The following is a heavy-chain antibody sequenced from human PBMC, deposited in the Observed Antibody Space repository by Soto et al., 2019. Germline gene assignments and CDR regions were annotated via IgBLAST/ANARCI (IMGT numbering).Heavy chain of an antibody. J-gene: IGHJ6*02. CDR3: ARDSHDILTGTDHGMDV. Sequence: QVQLVESGGGVVQPGRSLRLSCAASGFTFSSYGMHWVRQAPGKGLEWVAVIWYDGSNKYYADSVKGRFTISRDNSKNTLYLQMNRLRAEDTAVYYCARDSHDILTGTDHGMDVWGQGTTVTVSS. CDR1: GFTFSSYG. D-gene: IGHD3-9*01. CDR2: IWYDGSNK. V-gene: IGHV3-33*01.